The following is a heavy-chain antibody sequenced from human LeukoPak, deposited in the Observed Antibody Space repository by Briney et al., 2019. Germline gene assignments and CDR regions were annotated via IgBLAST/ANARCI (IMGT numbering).Heavy chain of an antibody. CDR2: IYYSVST. J-gene: IGHJ4*02. CDR3: ARWGSGWLFDY. V-gene: IGHV4-59*08. D-gene: IGHD6-19*01. Sequence: SETLSLTCTVSGGAISSYYWSWIRQPPGKGLEWIGYIYYSVSTNNNPSLKSRVAISVDTSKNQLSLRLSSVTAADTAVYYCARWGSGWLFDYWGQGTLVTVSS. CDR1: GGAISSYY.